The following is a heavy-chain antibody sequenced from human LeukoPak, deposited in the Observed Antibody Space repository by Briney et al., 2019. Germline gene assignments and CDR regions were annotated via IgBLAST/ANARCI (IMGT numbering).Heavy chain of an antibody. V-gene: IGHV4-59*02. J-gene: IGHJ5*02. CDR3: ARDYYDSSGYNNWFDP. CDR1: GGSVSSYY. CDR2: IYYSGST. D-gene: IGHD3-22*01. Sequence: SETLSLTCTVSGGSVSSYYWSWIRQPPGKGLEWIGYIYYSGSTDYNPSLNSRVTISLDTSKNQFSLKLSSVTAADTAVYYCARDYYDSSGYNNWFDPWGQGTLVTVSS.